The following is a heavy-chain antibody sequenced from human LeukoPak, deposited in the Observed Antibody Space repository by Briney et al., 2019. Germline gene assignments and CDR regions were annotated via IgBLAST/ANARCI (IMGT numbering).Heavy chain of an antibody. V-gene: IGHV3-23*01. CDR3: ARDQRYYYYGMDV. CDR2: ISGSGGST. CDR1: GFTFSSYA. J-gene: IGHJ6*02. Sequence: PGGSLRLSCAASGFTFSSYAMSWVRQAPGKGLEWVSAISGSGGSTYYADSVKGRFTISRDNAKNSLYLQMNSLRAEDTAVYYCARDQRYYYYGMDVWGQGTTVTVSS.